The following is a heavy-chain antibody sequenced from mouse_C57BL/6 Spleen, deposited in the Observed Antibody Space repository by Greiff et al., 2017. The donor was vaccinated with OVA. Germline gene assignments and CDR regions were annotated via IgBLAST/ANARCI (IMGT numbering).Heavy chain of an antibody. CDR1: GYTFTDYY. CDR2: IYPGSGNT. V-gene: IGHV1-76*01. D-gene: IGHD2-4*01. Sequence: VKLQESGAELVRPGASVKLSCKASGYTFTDYYINWVKQRPGQGLEWIARIYPGSGNTYYNEKFKGKATLTAEKSSSTAYMQLSSLTSEDSAVYFCAYYDYDVGAKDYWGQGTSVTVSS. CDR3: AYYDYDVGAKDY. J-gene: IGHJ4*01.